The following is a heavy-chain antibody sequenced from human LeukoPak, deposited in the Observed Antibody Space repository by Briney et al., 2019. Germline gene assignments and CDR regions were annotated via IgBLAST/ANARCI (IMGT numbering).Heavy chain of an antibody. D-gene: IGHD5-18*01. J-gene: IGHJ4*02. CDR3: ARNSPERGYSYGPLDNYFDY. CDR1: GFTFINAR. CDR2: IKAKAHGGTI. Sequence: GSLRLCCAASGFTFINARMAWVRQAPGKGLEWVGRIKAKAHGGTIEYAAPVEGRFTISRDDSKNTLYLQMNSLKTEDTAVYYCARNSPERGYSYGPLDNYFDYWGQGTLVTVSS. V-gene: IGHV3-15*01.